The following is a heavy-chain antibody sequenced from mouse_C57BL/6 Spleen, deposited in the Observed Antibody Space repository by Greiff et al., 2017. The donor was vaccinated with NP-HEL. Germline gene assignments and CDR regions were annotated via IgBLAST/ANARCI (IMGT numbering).Heavy chain of an antibody. V-gene: IGHV1-64*01. CDR2: IHPNSGST. CDR1: GYTFTSYW. CDR3: ARDSQGYFDY. J-gene: IGHJ2*01. Sequence: QVQLKQPGAELVKPGASVKLSCKASGYTFTSYWMHWVKQRPGQGLEWIGMIHPNSGSTNYNEKFKSKATLTVDKSSSTAYMQLSSLTSEDSAVYYCARDSQGYFDYWGQGTTLTVSS.